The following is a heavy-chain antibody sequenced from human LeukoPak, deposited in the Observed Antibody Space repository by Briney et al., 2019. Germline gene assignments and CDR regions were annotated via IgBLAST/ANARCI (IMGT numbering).Heavy chain of an antibody. V-gene: IGHV3-66*01. J-gene: IGHJ3*02. CDR3: ARDIAAAVDAFDI. CDR1: GFTVSSNY. Sequence: GGSLRLSCAASGFTVSSNYMSWVRQAPGKGLEWVSVIYSGGSTYYADSVKGRFTISRDNSKNTLCLQMNSLRAEDTAVYYCARDIAAAVDAFDIWGQGTMVTVSS. CDR2: IYSGGST. D-gene: IGHD6-13*01.